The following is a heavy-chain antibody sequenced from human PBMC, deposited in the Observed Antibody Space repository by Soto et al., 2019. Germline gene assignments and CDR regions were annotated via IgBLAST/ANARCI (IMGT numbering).Heavy chain of an antibody. CDR1: GGSISSYY. V-gene: IGHV4-59*01. D-gene: IGHD3-10*02. J-gene: IGHJ5*01. CDR3: ASMIGDPVLSFDS. Sequence: QVQLQESGPGLVKPSETLSLTCTVSGGSISSYYWSWIRQPPGKGLEWIGFIFYSGSTSYNPSLSSRVTISDDTSENQFSLKLNSVTAAATAVYYCASMIGDPVLSFDSWGQGTLVAVSS. CDR2: IFYSGST.